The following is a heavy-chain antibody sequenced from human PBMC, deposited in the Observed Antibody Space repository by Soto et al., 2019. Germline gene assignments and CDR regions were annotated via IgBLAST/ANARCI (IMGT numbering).Heavy chain of an antibody. CDR2: INHSGST. V-gene: IGHV4-34*01. J-gene: IGHJ4*02. Sequence: QVQLQQWGAGLLKPSETLSLTCAVYGGSFSGYYWSWIRQPPGKGLEWIGEINHSGSTNYNPSLKSRVTISVDTSKNQFSLKLSSVTAADTAVYYCARGLGTYGAYWGQGTLVTVSS. D-gene: IGHD3-16*01. CDR1: GGSFSGYY. CDR3: ARGLGTYGAY.